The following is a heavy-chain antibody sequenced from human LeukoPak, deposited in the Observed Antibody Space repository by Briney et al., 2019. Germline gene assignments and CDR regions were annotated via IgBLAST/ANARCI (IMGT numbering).Heavy chain of an antibody. V-gene: IGHV4-39*07. CDR3: AREGRLRSSSWNNWFDP. J-gene: IGHJ5*02. CDR1: GGSISSSSYY. D-gene: IGHD6-13*01. Sequence: SETLSLTCTVSGGSISSSSYYWGWIRQPPGKGLEWIGEINHSGSTNYNPSLKSRVTISVDTSKNQFSLKLSSVTAADTAVYYCAREGRLRSSSWNNWFDPWGQGTLVTVSS. CDR2: INHSGST.